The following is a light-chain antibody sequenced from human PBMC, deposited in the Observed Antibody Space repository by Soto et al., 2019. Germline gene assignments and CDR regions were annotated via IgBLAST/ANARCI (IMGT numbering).Light chain of an antibody. CDR2: DNN. J-gene: IGLJ2*01. CDR3: QSYDPSLSAVV. Sequence: QSVLTQPPSVSGAPGQRVTISCTGSSSNTGADYDVHWYQHLPGSAPKLLIYDNNIRPSGVPDRFSGSKSGASASLAISGLQAEDEAHYYCQSYDPSLSAVVFGGGTKLTVL. CDR1: SSNTGADYD. V-gene: IGLV1-40*01.